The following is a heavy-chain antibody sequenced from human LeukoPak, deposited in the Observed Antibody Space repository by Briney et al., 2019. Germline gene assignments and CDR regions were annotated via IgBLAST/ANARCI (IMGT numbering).Heavy chain of an antibody. CDR1: GGSISSYY. J-gene: IGHJ6*03. D-gene: IGHD1-1*01. CDR3: ARGRREGNWNYNYYYYMDV. Sequence: SETLSLTCTVSGGSISSYYWSWIRQPPGKGLEWIGYIYYSGSTNYNPSLKSRVTISVDTSKNQFSLKLSSVTAADTAVYYCARGRREGNWNYNYYYYMDVWGKGTTVTVSS. CDR2: IYYSGST. V-gene: IGHV4-59*12.